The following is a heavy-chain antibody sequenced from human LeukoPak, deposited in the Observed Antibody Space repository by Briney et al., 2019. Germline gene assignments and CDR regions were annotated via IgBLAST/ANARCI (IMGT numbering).Heavy chain of an antibody. J-gene: IGHJ1*01. Sequence: SETLSLTCTVSGGSISSGSYYWSWIRQPAGKGLEWIGRIYTSGSTNYNPSLKSRVTISVDTSKNQFSLKLRSVTAADTAVYYCARDSIRVQTGTTPGGQGILVTVSS. V-gene: IGHV4-61*02. CDR1: GGSISSGSYY. CDR3: ARDSIRVQTGTTP. CDR2: IYTSGST. D-gene: IGHD1-1*01.